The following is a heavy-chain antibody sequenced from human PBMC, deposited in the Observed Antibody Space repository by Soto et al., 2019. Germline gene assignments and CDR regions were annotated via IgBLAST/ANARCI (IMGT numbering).Heavy chain of an antibody. CDR3: ARDRLLRYFDWPPMDV. D-gene: IGHD3-9*01. Sequence: SVKVSCKASGGTFSSYAISWVRQAPGQGLEWMGGIIPNYGTANYAQKLQGRVTMTTDASTSTAYMELRSLRSDDTAVYYCARDRLLRYFDWPPMDVWGQGTTVTVS. J-gene: IGHJ6*02. CDR2: IIPNYGTA. V-gene: IGHV1-69*05. CDR1: GGTFSSYA.